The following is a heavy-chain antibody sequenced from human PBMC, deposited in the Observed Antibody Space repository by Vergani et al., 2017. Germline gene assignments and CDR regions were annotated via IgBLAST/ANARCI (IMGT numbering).Heavy chain of an antibody. J-gene: IGHJ4*02. V-gene: IGHV3-30*02. CDR3: AKMSSSSLDY. Sequence: QVQLVESGGGVVQPGGSLRLSCAASGFTFSSYGMHWVRQAPGKGLEWVAFIRYDGSNKYYADSVKGRFTISRDNSKNTLYLQMNSLRAEDTAVYYCAKMSSSSLDYWDQGTLVTVSS. CDR2: IRYDGSNK. D-gene: IGHD6-13*01. CDR1: GFTFSSYG.